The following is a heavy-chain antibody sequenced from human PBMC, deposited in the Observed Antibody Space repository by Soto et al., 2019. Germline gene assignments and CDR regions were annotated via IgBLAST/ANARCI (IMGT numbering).Heavy chain of an antibody. CDR2: ISDSGGST. D-gene: IGHD5-12*01. J-gene: IGHJ4*02. CDR1: GFTFSYYA. CDR3: AKRPGDGYNYPDY. V-gene: IGHV3-23*01. Sequence: GGSLRLSCATSGFTFSYYAMSWVRQAPGKGLEWVSSISDSGGSTYYADSVKGRFTISRDNSKDTLFLQINSLRVEDTAVYYCAKRPGDGYNYPDYWGQGTLVTVFS.